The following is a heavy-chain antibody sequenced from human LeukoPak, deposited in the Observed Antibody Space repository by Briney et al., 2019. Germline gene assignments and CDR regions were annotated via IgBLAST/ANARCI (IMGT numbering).Heavy chain of an antibody. Sequence: GSLRLLCAASGFTFSVYGMQWVRQAPGKGLEWVAIISYDGSNAYYGDSVKGRFTISRDNSKNTVYLQMNSLRAEDTAVYYCAKSLLPIVVVPAAMADWGQGTLVTVSS. D-gene: IGHD2-2*01. J-gene: IGHJ4*02. CDR3: AKSLLPIVVVPAAMAD. CDR2: ISYDGSNA. CDR1: GFTFSVYG. V-gene: IGHV3-30*18.